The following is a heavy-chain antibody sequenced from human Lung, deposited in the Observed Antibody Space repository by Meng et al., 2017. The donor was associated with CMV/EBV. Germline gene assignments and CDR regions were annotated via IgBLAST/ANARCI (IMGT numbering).Heavy chain of an antibody. Sequence: SVKVSCKASGYKFTDYGLPWVRQAPGQGLEWMGWIYTYNGNTNFAQNVQGRGSMTRDTSTSTAYMELRSLRSDDTAVYYCARSKIAARSHYYYGMDVWGQGXTVTVSS. D-gene: IGHD6-6*01. CDR3: ARSKIAARSHYYYGMDV. CDR2: IYTYNGNT. V-gene: IGHV1-18*01. CDR1: GYKFTDYG. J-gene: IGHJ6*02.